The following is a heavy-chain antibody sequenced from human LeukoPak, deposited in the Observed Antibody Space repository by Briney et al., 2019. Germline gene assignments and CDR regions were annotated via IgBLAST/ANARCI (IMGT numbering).Heavy chain of an antibody. J-gene: IGHJ4*02. D-gene: IGHD3-10*01. CDR3: AGNYGPYYFDY. CDR1: GFTFSSYW. V-gene: IGHV3-7*02. CDR2: MKQDGSEK. Sequence: PGGSLRLSCAASGFTFSSYWMSWVRQAPGKGLEWVANMKQDGSEKYYVDSVEGRLTISRDNAKNSLYLQMNSLRAEDTAVYYCAGNYGPYYFDYWGQGTLVTVSS.